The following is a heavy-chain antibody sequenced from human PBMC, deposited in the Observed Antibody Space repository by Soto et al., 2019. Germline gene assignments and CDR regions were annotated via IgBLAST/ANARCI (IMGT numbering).Heavy chain of an antibody. J-gene: IGHJ3*02. D-gene: IGHD3-22*01. CDR2: IIPIFGTA. CDR1: GGTFSSYA. Sequence: QVQLVQSGAEVKKPGSSVKVSCKASGGTFSSYAISWVRQAPGQGLEWMGGIIPIFGTANYAQKFQGRVTITADQSTSTAYMELSSLRSEDTAVYYCARDLYGVVVITTQSGAFDIWGQGTMVTVSS. V-gene: IGHV1-69*01. CDR3: ARDLYGVVVITTQSGAFDI.